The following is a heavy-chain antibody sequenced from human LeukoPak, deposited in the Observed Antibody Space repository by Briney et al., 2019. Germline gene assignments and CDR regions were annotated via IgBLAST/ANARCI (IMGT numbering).Heavy chain of an antibody. Sequence: SQTLSLTCGVSGASVSSIGYSWSWIRQPPGRGLEWIGYIYQSGSASYNPSLQSRVTISIDKSKNQFSLKLSSVTAADTAVYYCARHLMTPTVTTMILDYWGQGTLVTVST. CDR1: GASVSSIGYS. J-gene: IGHJ4*02. CDR2: IYQSGSA. CDR3: ARHLMTPTVTTMILDY. V-gene: IGHV4-30-2*01. D-gene: IGHD4-17*01.